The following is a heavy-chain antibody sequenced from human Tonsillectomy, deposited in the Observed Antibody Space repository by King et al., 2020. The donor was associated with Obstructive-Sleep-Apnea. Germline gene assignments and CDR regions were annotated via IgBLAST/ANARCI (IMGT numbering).Heavy chain of an antibody. D-gene: IGHD3-10*01. J-gene: IGHJ4*02. V-gene: IGHV4-30-4*01. CDR1: VGSINSGDYY. CDR3: ARWRGGSGNIDY. Sequence: QLQESGPGLVKPSQTLSLTCTVSVGSINSGDYYWTWIRQPPGTGLEWIGVIYHSGSTYFNPSLRSRVTVSIDTSRNQFSLNLNSVTAADTAVYFCARWRGGSGNIDYWGQGILVTVSS. CDR2: IYHSGST.